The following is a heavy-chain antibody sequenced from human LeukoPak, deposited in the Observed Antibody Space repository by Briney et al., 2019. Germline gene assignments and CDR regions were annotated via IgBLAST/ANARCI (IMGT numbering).Heavy chain of an antibody. D-gene: IGHD3-10*01. V-gene: IGHV4-39*01. CDR1: GGSISSEFYC. Sequence: PSETLSLTCTVSGGSISSEFYCWGWIRQPPGKGLEWIASISYSGSTYYNPSLKSRVTISGDTSKNQFSLSPSSVTAADTAVYYCARRPAYGSGTYYNVFDYWGQGTLVTVSS. CDR2: ISYSGST. CDR3: ARRPAYGSGTYYNVFDY. J-gene: IGHJ4*02.